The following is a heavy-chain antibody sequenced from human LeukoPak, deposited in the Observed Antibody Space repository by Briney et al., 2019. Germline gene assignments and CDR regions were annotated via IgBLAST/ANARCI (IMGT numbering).Heavy chain of an antibody. Sequence: SETLSLTCTVSGGSISSYYWSWIRQPPGKGLEWIGEINHSGSTNYNPSLKSRVTISVDTSKNQFSLKLSSVTAADTAVYYCARHVRVFDYWGQGTLVTVSS. D-gene: IGHD2-8*01. CDR2: INHSGST. J-gene: IGHJ4*02. CDR3: ARHVRVFDY. CDR1: GGSISSYY. V-gene: IGHV4-34*01.